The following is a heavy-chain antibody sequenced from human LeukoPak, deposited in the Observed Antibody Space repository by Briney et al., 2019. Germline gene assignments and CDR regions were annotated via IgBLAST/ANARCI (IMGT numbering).Heavy chain of an antibody. Sequence: GGSLRLSCAASGFTFSSYSMNWVRQAPGKGLEWVSYISSSSSTIYYADSVKGRFTISRDNAKNSLFLQMNSLRADDTAVYYCARETYCRGGSCYKGNAFDIWGQGTMVTVSS. J-gene: IGHJ3*02. CDR3: ARETYCRGGSCYKGNAFDI. V-gene: IGHV3-48*04. D-gene: IGHD2-15*01. CDR1: GFTFSSYS. CDR2: ISSSSSTI.